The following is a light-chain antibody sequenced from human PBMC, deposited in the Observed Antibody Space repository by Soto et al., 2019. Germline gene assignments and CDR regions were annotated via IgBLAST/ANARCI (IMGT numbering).Light chain of an antibody. J-gene: IGKJ5*01. CDR3: QYYGNSRIT. Sequence: EIVLTQSPGTLSLSAGERVTLSCRASQSVNNNFLSWYQQKPGQAPRLLIYAASSGATGIPDRFSGSGSGTDFTLTINRLEPEDFVVYYCQYYGNSRITFGQGTRLEIK. CDR1: QSVNNNF. CDR2: AAS. V-gene: IGKV3-20*01.